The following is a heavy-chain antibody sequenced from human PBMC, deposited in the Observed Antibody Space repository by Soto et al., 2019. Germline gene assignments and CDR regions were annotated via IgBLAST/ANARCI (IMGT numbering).Heavy chain of an antibody. CDR2: IHSGGST. Sequence: EVQLVESGGGWVQPGGSLRLSCAASGLTVSSNYMSWVRQAPVKGLEWVSLIHSGGSTYYADSVKGRFTISRDNYKNTLYLQMNSLRAEHTAVYYCSRAALSSIGYYYGMDVWGQGTTVTVSS. D-gene: IGHD2-2*01. V-gene: IGHV3-66*01. CDR3: SRAALSSIGYYYGMDV. J-gene: IGHJ6*02. CDR1: GLTVSSNY.